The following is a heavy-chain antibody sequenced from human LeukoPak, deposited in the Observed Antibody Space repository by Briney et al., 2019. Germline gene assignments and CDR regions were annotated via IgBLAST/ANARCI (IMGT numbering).Heavy chain of an antibody. V-gene: IGHV1-46*01. CDR3: ARDLGDYYDSSGYYRLHIDY. D-gene: IGHD3-22*01. CDR2: INPSGGST. Sequence: ASVKVSCKASGYTFTSYYMHWVRQAPGQGLEWMGIINPSGGSTSYAQKFQGRVTMTRDTSTSTVYMELSSLRSEDTAVYYCARDLGDYYDSSGYYRLHIDYWGQGTLVTVSS. J-gene: IGHJ4*02. CDR1: GYTFTSYY.